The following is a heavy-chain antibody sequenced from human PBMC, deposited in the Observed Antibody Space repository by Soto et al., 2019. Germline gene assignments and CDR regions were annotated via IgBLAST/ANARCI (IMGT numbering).Heavy chain of an antibody. CDR3: ARCQSTSCYRRGWYYYYGMDV. D-gene: IGHD2-2*02. J-gene: IGHJ6*02. V-gene: IGHV1-18*01. Sequence: QVQLVQSGAEVKKPGASVKVSCKASGYTFTSYGISWVRQAPGQGLEWMGWISAYNDNTNYAQKLQGRVTMTTDTSTSTAYMELRSLRSDDTAVYYCARCQSTSCYRRGWYYYYGMDVWGQGTTVTVSS. CDR2: ISAYNDNT. CDR1: GYTFTSYG.